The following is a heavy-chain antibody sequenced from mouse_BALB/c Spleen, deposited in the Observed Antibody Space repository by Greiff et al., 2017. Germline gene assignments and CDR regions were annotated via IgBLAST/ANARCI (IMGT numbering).Heavy chain of an antibody. Sequence: EVQGVESGGGLVKPGGSLKLSCAASGFTFSSYTMSWVRQTPEKRLEWVATISSGGSYTYYPDSVKGRFTISRDNAKNTLYLQMSSLKSEDTAMYYCTRDTLYDGYYDYWGQGTTLTVSS. V-gene: IGHV5-6-4*01. CDR2: ISSGGSYT. CDR3: TRDTLYDGYYDY. CDR1: GFTFSSYT. D-gene: IGHD2-3*01. J-gene: IGHJ2*01.